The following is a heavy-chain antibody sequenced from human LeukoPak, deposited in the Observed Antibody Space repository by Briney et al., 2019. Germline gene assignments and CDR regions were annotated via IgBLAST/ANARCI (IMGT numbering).Heavy chain of an antibody. CDR2: IYHSGST. J-gene: IGHJ4*02. CDR1: GGSISSSNW. V-gene: IGHV4-4*02. CDR3: AREWVYSSSSGVPYFDY. D-gene: IGHD6-6*01. Sequence: SETLSLTCAVSGGSISSSNWWSWVRQPPGKGLEWIGEIYHSGSTNYNPSLKSRVTISVDKSKNQFSLKLSSVTAADTAVYYCAREWVYSSSSGVPYFDYWGQGTLVTVSS.